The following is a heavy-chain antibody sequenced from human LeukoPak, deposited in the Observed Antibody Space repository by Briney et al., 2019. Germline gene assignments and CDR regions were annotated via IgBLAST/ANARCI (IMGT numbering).Heavy chain of an antibody. D-gene: IGHD3-22*01. J-gene: IGHJ3*02. Sequence: SVKVSCKASGGTFSSYAISWVRQAPGRGLEWMGGIIPTFGTANYAQKFQGRVTITTDESTSTAYMELSSLRSEDTAVYYCARGFQHYYDSSGYGAFDIWGQGTMVTVSS. CDR3: ARGFQHYYDSSGYGAFDI. V-gene: IGHV1-69*05. CDR1: GGTFSSYA. CDR2: IIPTFGTA.